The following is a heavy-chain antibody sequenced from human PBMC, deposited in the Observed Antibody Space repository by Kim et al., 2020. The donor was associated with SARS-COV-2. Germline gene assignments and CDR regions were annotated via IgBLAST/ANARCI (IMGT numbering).Heavy chain of an antibody. Sequence: ASGDNPHYPAPGKGRFTISRDNSRNTVYLQMNSLRAEDTAVYYCAKRMDVWGKGTTVIVSS. CDR2: ASGDNP. V-gene: IGHV3-23*01. J-gene: IGHJ6*03. CDR3: AKRMDV.